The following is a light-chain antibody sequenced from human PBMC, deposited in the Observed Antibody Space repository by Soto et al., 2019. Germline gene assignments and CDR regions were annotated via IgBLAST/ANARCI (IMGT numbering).Light chain of an antibody. CDR3: SSYTSSTTLYV. V-gene: IGLV2-14*03. J-gene: IGLJ1*01. CDR1: SSDVGNYNY. CDR2: DVS. Sequence: LAQPASVSGSPGQSITISCTGASSDVGNYNYVSWYQQHPGKAPKLIIYDVSNRPSGVSNRFSGSKSGNTASLTISGLQAEDEADYYCSSYTSSTTLYVFGTGTKVTVL.